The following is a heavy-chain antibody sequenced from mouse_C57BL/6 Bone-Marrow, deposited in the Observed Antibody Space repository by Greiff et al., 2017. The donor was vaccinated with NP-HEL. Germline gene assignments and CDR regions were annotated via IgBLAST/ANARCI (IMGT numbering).Heavy chain of an antibody. Sequence: QVQLKQPGAELVKPGASVKLSCKASGYTFTSYWMHWVKQRPGRGLEWIGRIDPNSGGTKYNEKFKSKATLTVDKPSSTAYMQLSSLTSEDSAVYYCARKGDRYFDVWGTGTTVTVSS. CDR3: ARKGDRYFDV. CDR1: GYTFTSYW. CDR2: IDPNSGGT. V-gene: IGHV1-72*01. J-gene: IGHJ1*03. D-gene: IGHD3-3*01.